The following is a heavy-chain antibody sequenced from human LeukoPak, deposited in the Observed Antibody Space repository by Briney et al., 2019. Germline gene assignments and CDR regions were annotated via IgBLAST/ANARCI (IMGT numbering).Heavy chain of an antibody. CDR2: ITGRTSVI. J-gene: IGHJ1*01. D-gene: IGHD6-6*01. V-gene: IGHV3-48*04. CDR3: ARDREAARPEYFQH. Sequence: GSLXLSXAASGFSFSDYGMNWVRQAPGKGLEWVSFITGRTSVIYYADSVKGRFTISRDNAKNSLYLQMNSLRAEDTAVYYCARDREAARPEYFQHWGQGTLVTVSS. CDR1: GFSFSDYG.